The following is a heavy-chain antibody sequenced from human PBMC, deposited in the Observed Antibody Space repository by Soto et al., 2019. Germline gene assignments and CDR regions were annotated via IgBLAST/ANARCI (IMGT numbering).Heavy chain of an antibody. CDR2: IYYSGST. J-gene: IGHJ6*02. V-gene: IGHV4-39*01. CDR3: ARHVGSGYNQYHGMDV. D-gene: IGHD3-22*01. Sequence: QLQLQESGPGLVKPSETLSLTCTVSGGSISSSSYYWGWIRQPPEKGLEWIGTIYYSGSTYYNPSLQGRVPIAEDSPGSQSALKLSFVTADHTAGYYCARHVGSGYNQYHGMDVWGQGTTVTVSS. CDR1: GGSISSSSYY.